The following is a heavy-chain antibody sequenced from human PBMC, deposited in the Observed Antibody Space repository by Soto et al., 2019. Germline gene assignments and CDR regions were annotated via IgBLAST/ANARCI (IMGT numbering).Heavy chain of an antibody. V-gene: IGHV3-30*18. CDR3: AKDLRLAVAYYFDY. CDR2: ISYDGSNK. CDR1: GFTFSSYG. Sequence: QVQLVESGGGVVQPGRSLRLSCAASGFTFSSYGMHWVRQAPGKGLEWVAGISYDGSNKYYADSVKGRFTISRDNSKNTLYLQMNSLRAEDTAVYYCAKDLRLAVAYYFDYWGQGTLVTVSS. D-gene: IGHD6-19*01. J-gene: IGHJ4*02.